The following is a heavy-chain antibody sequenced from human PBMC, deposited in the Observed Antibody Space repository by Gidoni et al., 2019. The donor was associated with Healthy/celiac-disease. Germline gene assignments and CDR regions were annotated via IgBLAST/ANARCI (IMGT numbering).Heavy chain of an antibody. Sequence: QVTLKESGPVLVKPTETLTLTCTAASCSPSNASRGVSWIRQPPGKALEWLAHIFSNDAKSYSTSLKSRLTISKAPSNSQVVLTMTNMDPVDTATYYCARMERWLVLEGGGTFDYWGQGTLVTVSS. J-gene: IGHJ4*02. CDR2: IFSNDAK. D-gene: IGHD6-19*01. V-gene: IGHV2-26*01. CDR3: ARMERWLVLEGGGTFDY. CDR1: SCSPSNASRG.